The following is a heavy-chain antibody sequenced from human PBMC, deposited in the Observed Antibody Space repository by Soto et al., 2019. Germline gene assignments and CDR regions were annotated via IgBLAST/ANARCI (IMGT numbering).Heavy chain of an antibody. CDR1: GFTFSNAW. CDR3: TTDLILAATFDY. J-gene: IGHJ4*02. D-gene: IGHD2-15*01. Sequence: GGSLRLSCAASGFTFSNAWMSWVRQAPGKGLEWVGRIKSKTDGGTTDYAAPVKGRFTISRDDSKNTLYLQMNSLKTEDTAVYYCTTDLILAATFDYWGQGTLVTVSS. CDR2: IKSKTDGGTT. V-gene: IGHV3-15*01.